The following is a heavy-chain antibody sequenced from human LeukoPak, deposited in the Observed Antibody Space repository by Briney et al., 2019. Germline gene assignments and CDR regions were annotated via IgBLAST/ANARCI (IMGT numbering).Heavy chain of an antibody. V-gene: IGHV3-15*01. CDR1: GLTFSNAW. D-gene: IGHD3-22*01. CDR3: TTTDYYDSSGYDY. Sequence: SGGSLRLSCAASGLTFSNAWMSWVRQAPGKGLEWVGRIKRKTDGGTTDYAAPVKGRFTISRDDSKNTLYLQMNSLKTEDTAVYYCTTTDYYDSSGYDYWGQGTLVTVSS. J-gene: IGHJ4*02. CDR2: IKRKTDGGTT.